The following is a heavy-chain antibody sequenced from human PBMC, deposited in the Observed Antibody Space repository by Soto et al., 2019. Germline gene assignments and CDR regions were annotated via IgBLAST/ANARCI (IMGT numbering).Heavy chain of an antibody. J-gene: IGHJ6*02. Sequence: ASVKVSCKASGYTFTGYYVHWVRQAPGQGLEWMGWINPNSGGTNYAQKFQGWVTLTRDTSITTAYMELSRLTSDDTAVYYCARDQRPMFPLGSYGMDVWGQGTTVTVSS. CDR2: INPNSGGT. V-gene: IGHV1-2*04. CDR1: GYTFTGYY. CDR3: ARDQRPMFPLGSYGMDV. D-gene: IGHD3-10*02.